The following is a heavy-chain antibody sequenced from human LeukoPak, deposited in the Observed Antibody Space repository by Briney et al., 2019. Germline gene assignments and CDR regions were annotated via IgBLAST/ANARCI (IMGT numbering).Heavy chain of an antibody. J-gene: IGHJ3*02. Sequence: GGSLRLSCAASGFTFSSYGMHWVRQAPGKGLEWVAVIWYDGSNKYYADSVKGRFTISRDNSKNTLYLQMNSLRAEDTAVYYCAKPFPEYDINAFDIWGQGTMVTVSS. V-gene: IGHV3-33*06. D-gene: IGHD3-22*01. CDR2: IWYDGSNK. CDR1: GFTFSSYG. CDR3: AKPFPEYDINAFDI.